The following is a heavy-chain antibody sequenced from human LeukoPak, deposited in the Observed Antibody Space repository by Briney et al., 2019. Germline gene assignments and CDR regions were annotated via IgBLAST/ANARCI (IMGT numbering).Heavy chain of an antibody. CDR1: GGTFSSYA. J-gene: IGHJ6*02. V-gene: IGHV1-69*04. CDR3: ARDPPIRGITGTPNVYYGMDV. Sequence: SVKVSCKASGGTFSSYAISWVRQAPGQGPEWMGRIIPIFGIANYAQKFQGRVTITADKSTSTAYMELSSLRSEDTAVYYCARDPPIRGITGTPNVYYGMDVWGQGTTVTVSS. CDR2: IIPIFGIA. D-gene: IGHD1-7*01.